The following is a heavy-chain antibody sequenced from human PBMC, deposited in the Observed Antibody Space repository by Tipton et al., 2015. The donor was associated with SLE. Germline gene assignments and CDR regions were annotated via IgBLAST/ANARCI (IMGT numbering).Heavy chain of an antibody. Sequence: TLSLTCTVSGGSISSYYWSWIRQPPGKGLEWIGYIYYSGSTNYNPSLKSRVTISVDTSKKQFSLKLSSVTAADTAVYYCARDRRGWFGELTAFDLWGQGTMVTVSS. J-gene: IGHJ3*01. CDR2: IYYSGST. D-gene: IGHD3-10*01. CDR3: ARDRRGWFGELTAFDL. V-gene: IGHV4-59*01. CDR1: GGSISSYY.